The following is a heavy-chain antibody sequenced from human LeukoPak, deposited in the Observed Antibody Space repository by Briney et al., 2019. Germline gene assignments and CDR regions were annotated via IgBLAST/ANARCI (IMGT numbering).Heavy chain of an antibody. CDR1: GYTFTSYV. V-gene: IGHV1-18*01. J-gene: IGHJ4*02. CDR3: ARELLSYDSQGY. Sequence: ASVKVSCKASGYTFTSYVISWVRQAPGQGLEWMGWISAYNGNTNYAQKLQGRVTMTTDTSTSTACMELRSLRSDDTAVYYCARELLSYDSQGYWGQGTLVTVSS. CDR2: ISAYNGNT. D-gene: IGHD5-12*01.